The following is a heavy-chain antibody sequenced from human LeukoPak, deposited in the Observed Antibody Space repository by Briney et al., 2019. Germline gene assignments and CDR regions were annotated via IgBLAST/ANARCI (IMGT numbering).Heavy chain of an antibody. CDR1: GFTFSSHW. J-gene: IGHJ3*02. D-gene: IGHD6-13*01. CDR3: ARDSEYSSSFAFDI. V-gene: IGHV3-7*01. CDR2: INQDGSER. Sequence: GGCLRLSCAASGFTFSSHWMTWVRQAPGKGLEWVANINQDGSERYYVDSVKGRFTISRDNAKNSLYLQMNSLRAEDTAVYYCARDSEYSSSFAFDIWGQGTMVTVSS.